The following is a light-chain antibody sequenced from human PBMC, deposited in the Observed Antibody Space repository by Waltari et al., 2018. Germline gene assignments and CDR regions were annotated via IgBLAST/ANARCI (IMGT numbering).Light chain of an antibody. CDR1: RSLVYSDEYTY. Sequence: DDVMTKSPLSLPVTLGQPAAISCRSGRSLVYSDEYTYLNWYQQRPGQSPMRQIYRISTWDSGVPDRFSVSGSGTDFTLTISRVEAEAVGFYYCMQGKYCPPITFGQGTRLEIK. CDR3: MQGKYCPPIT. V-gene: IGKV2D-30*01. J-gene: IGKJ5*01. CDR2: RIS.